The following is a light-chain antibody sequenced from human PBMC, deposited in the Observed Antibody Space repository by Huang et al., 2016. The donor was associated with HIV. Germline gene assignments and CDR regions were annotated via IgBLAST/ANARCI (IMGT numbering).Light chain of an antibody. CDR1: QSVNNN. V-gene: IGKV3-15*01. J-gene: IGKJ1*01. CDR3: HQYNEWPRT. CDR2: GAS. Sequence: VMTRSPATLPVSPGERATLSCRARQSVNNNLAWYQKKPGQAPRLVLYGASTRATDIPTRFSGSGSGTNFTLTINSLQSEDFAVYFCHQYNEWPRTFGQGTKVEVK.